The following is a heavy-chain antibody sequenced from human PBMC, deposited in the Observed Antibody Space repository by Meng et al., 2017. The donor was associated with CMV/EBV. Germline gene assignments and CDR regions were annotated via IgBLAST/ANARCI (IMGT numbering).Heavy chain of an antibody. D-gene: IGHD3-3*01. Sequence: GGSLRLSCGVSGFTFGRYWMHWVRQVPGKGLVWISRIHSDGVSADYAGSVMGRFTISRDNAKNTVYLQMNSLRPEDTAVYYCARMFNYDFSGGGMDVWGQGTTVTVSS. CDR2: IHSDGVSA. J-gene: IGHJ6*02. CDR3: ARMFNYDFSGGGMDV. CDR1: GFTFGRYW. V-gene: IGHV3-74*01.